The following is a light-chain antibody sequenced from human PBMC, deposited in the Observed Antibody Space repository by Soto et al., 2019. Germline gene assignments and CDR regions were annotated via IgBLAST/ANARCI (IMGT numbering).Light chain of an antibody. CDR1: SSDVGGYNY. V-gene: IGLV2-14*01. J-gene: IGLJ2*01. CDR3: SSYTSSTTLVL. Sequence: QSALNQPASVSGSPGQSITRSCTGTSSDVGGYNYVSWYQQHPGQAPKLIIYDVTNRPSGVSNRFSGSKSGNTASLTISGLQAEDEADYYCSSYTSSTTLVLFGGGTKLTVL. CDR2: DVT.